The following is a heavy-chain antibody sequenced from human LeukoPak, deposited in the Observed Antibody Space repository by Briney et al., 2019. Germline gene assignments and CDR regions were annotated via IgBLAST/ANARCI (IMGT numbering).Heavy chain of an antibody. Sequence: GSLRLSCAASGFTFSSYAMSWVRQPPGKGLEWIGSIYYSGSTYYNPSLKSRVTISVDTSKNQFSLKLSSVTAADTAVYYCARVLNDIYYDSSGTFDYWGQGTLVTVSS. CDR2: IYYSGST. D-gene: IGHD3-22*01. CDR3: ARVLNDIYYDSSGTFDY. J-gene: IGHJ4*02. V-gene: IGHV4-39*01. CDR1: GFTFSSYA.